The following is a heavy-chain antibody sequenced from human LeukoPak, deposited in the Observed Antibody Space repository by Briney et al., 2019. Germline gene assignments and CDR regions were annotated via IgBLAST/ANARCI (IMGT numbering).Heavy chain of an antibody. Sequence: GGSLRLSCAASGFTFSSYAMSWVRQAPGKGLEWVSAISGSGGSTYYADSVKGRFTISRVNSKNTLYLQMNSLRAEDTAVYYCAKIPIYYYDSSGYYSGFDYWGQGTLVTVSS. V-gene: IGHV3-23*01. D-gene: IGHD3-22*01. CDR2: ISGSGGST. J-gene: IGHJ4*02. CDR3: AKIPIYYYDSSGYYSGFDY. CDR1: GFTFSSYA.